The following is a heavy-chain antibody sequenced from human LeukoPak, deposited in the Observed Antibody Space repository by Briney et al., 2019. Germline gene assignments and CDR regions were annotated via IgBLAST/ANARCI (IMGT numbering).Heavy chain of an antibody. J-gene: IGHJ6*02. D-gene: IGHD6-13*01. CDR1: GYTFTSYG. V-gene: IGHV1-18*01. CDR2: ISAYNGNT. CDR3: ARDYPPKGSSSWHFYYYGMDV. Sequence: ASVKVSCKASGYTFTSYGISWVRQAPGQGLEWMGWISAYNGNTNYAQKLQGRVTMTTDTSTSTAYMELRSLRSDDTAVYYCARDYPPKGSSSWHFYYYGMDVWGQGTTVTVSS.